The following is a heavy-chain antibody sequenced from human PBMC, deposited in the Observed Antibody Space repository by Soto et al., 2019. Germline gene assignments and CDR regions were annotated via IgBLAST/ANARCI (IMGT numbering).Heavy chain of an antibody. CDR2: IYYSGST. J-gene: IGHJ3*02. Sequence: SETLSLTCTVSGGSISSGGYYWSWIRQHPGKGLEWIGYIYYSGSTYYNPSLKSRVTISVDTSKNQFSLKLSSVTAADTAVYYCARDLGDDYGDYLGAFDIWGQGTMVTVSS. V-gene: IGHV4-31*03. CDR3: ARDLGDDYGDYLGAFDI. D-gene: IGHD4-17*01. CDR1: GGSISSGGYY.